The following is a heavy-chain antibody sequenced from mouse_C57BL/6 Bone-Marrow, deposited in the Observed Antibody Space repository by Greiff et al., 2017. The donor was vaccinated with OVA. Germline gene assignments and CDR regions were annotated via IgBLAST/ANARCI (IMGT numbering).Heavy chain of an antibody. D-gene: IGHD2-1*01. CDR1: GYAFSSSW. CDR2: IYPGDGDT. CDR3: ARAFYYGPAWFAY. J-gene: IGHJ3*01. V-gene: IGHV1-82*01. Sequence: QVQLKESGPELVKPGASVKISCKASGYAFSSSWMNWVKQRPGKGLEWIGRIYPGDGDTNYNGKFTGKATLTADKSSSTTYMQLSSRTSEDSAVYFCARAFYYGPAWFAYWGQGTLVTVSA.